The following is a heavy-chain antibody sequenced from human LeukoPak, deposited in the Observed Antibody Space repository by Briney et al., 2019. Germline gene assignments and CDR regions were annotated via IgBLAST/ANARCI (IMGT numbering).Heavy chain of an antibody. CDR1: GYTLTELS. CDR3: AREGITMVRGVRYYYYYYMDV. D-gene: IGHD3-10*01. J-gene: IGHJ6*03. CDR2: INPSGGST. Sequence: ASVKVSCKVSGYTLTELSMHWVRQAPGKGLEWMGIINPSGGSTSYAQKFQGRVTMTRDMSTSTVYMELSSLRSEDTAVYYCAREGITMVRGVRYYYYYYMDVWGKGTTVTVSS. V-gene: IGHV1-46*01.